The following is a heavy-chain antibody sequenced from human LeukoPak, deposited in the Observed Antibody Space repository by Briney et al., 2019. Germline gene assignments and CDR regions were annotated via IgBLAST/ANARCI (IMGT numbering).Heavy chain of an antibody. J-gene: IGHJ4*02. V-gene: IGHV1-46*01. D-gene: IGHD2-2*01. CDR2: INPSGGST. CDR1: GYRFTSYD. Sequence: ASVSVSCKASGYRFTSYDMHWVRQAPGQGLEWMGIINPSGGSTSYAQRFQGRVAMTRDTSTTTVYMEVNSLTSEDTAVYFCARDGPTAAPFDYWGQGTLVTVSS. CDR3: ARDGPTAAPFDY.